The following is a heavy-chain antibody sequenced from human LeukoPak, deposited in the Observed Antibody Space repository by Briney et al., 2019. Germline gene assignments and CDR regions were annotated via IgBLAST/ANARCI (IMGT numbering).Heavy chain of an antibody. CDR2: ISSSGSTI. Sequence: LSLTCAVYGGSFSGYYWSWIRQPPGKGLEWVSYISSSGSTIYYADSVKGRFTISRDNAKNSLYLQMNSLRAEDTAVYYCARDPYSGGYGDYYYYYMDLWGQGTTVTISS. CDR1: GGSFSGYY. D-gene: IGHD1-26*01. CDR3: ARDPYSGGYGDYYYYYMDL. J-gene: IGHJ6*03. V-gene: IGHV3-11*04.